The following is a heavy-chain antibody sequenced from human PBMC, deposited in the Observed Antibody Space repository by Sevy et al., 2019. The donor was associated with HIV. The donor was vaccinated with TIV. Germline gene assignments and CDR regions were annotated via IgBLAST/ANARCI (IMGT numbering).Heavy chain of an antibody. CDR3: ARDVHYYDSHDAFDI. D-gene: IGHD3-22*01. CDR2: ISSSSSYI. J-gene: IGHJ3*02. CDR1: GFTFSSYS. V-gene: IGHV3-21*01. Sequence: GGSLRLSCAASGFTFSSYSMNWVRQAPGKGLEWVSSISSSSSYIYYADSVKGRFTISRDNAKNSLYLQMNSLRAEDTAVYYCARDVHYYDSHDAFDIWGLGTMVTVSS.